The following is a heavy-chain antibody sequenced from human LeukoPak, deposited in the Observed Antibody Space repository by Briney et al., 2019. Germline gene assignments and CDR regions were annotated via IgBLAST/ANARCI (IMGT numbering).Heavy chain of an antibody. CDR2: IYYSGST. D-gene: IGHD3-10*01. J-gene: IGHJ4*02. CDR1: GGSISSYY. V-gene: IGHV4-59*01. Sequence: TSETLSLTCTVSGGSISSYYWSWIRQPPGKGLEWIGYIYYSGSTNYNPSLKSRVTISVDTSKNQFSLKLSSVTAADTAVYYCARGSGYYGSGSYLAYWGQGTLVTVSS. CDR3: ARGSGYYGSGSYLAY.